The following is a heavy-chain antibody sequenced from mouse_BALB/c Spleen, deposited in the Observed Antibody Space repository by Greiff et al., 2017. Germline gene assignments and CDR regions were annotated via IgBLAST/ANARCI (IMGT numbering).Heavy chain of an antibody. CDR1: GFTFSNYW. CDR3: TNYYGYYFDY. D-gene: IGHD1-1*01. J-gene: IGHJ2*01. V-gene: IGHV6-6*02. Sequence: EAQLVESGGGLVQPGGSMKLSCVASGFTFSNYWMNWVRQSPEKGLEWVAEIRLKSNNYATHYAESVKGRFTISRDDSKSSVYLQMNNLRAEDTGIYYCTNYYGYYFDYWGQGTTLTVSS. CDR2: IRLKSNNYAT.